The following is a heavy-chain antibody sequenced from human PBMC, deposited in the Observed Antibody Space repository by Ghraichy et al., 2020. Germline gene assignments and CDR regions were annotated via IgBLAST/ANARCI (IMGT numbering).Heavy chain of an antibody. D-gene: IGHD2-8*01. Sequence: SETLSLTCAVYGGSFSGYYWSWIRQPPGKGLEWIGEINHSGSTNYNPSLKSRVTISVDTSKNQFSLKLSSVTAADTAVYYCARHRQMVYAIWAREYYFDYWGQGTLVTVSS. J-gene: IGHJ4*02. CDR3: ARHRQMVYAIWAREYYFDY. CDR2: INHSGST. V-gene: IGHV4-34*01. CDR1: GGSFSGYY.